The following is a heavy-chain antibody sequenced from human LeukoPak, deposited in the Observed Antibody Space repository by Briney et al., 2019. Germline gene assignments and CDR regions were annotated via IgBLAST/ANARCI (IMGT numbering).Heavy chain of an antibody. J-gene: IGHJ4*02. V-gene: IGHV3-48*03. CDR3: ARMRGYSDGFEN. CDR1: GFTFSSYE. CDR2: ISSSGSTI. D-gene: IGHD3-22*01. Sequence: GGSLRLSCAASGFTFSSYEMNWVRQAPGKGLEWVSYISSSGSTIYYADSVKGRFTISRDNAKNSLYLQMNSLRAEDTYVYYCARMRGYSDGFENWGQGTLVTVSS.